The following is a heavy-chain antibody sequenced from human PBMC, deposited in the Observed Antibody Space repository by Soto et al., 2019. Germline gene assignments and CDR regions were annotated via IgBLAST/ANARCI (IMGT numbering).Heavy chain of an antibody. CDR2: IYHSGST. J-gene: IGHJ5*02. CDR1: GGSISSGGYS. V-gene: IGHV4-30-2*01. Sequence: SETLSLTCAVSGGSISSGGYSWSWIRQPPGKGLEWIGYIYHSGSTYYNPSLKSRVTISVDRSKNQFSLKLSSVTAADTAVYYCARDRRSKVMHWFDPWGQGTLVTVSS. CDR3: ARDRRSKVMHWFDP. D-gene: IGHD3-16*01.